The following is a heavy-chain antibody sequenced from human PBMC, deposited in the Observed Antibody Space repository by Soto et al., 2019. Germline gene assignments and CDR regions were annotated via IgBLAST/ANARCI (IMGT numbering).Heavy chain of an antibody. CDR2: IYYSGST. Sequence: PSETLSLTCTVSGGSISSSSYYWGWIRQPPGKGLEWIGYIYYSGSTYYNPSLKSRVTISVDTSKNQFSLKLSSVTAADTAVYYCARVWRGIVSLSGAFDIWGQGTMVTVSS. J-gene: IGHJ3*02. CDR3: ARVWRGIVSLSGAFDI. CDR1: GGSISSSSYY. D-gene: IGHD2-15*01. V-gene: IGHV4-39*07.